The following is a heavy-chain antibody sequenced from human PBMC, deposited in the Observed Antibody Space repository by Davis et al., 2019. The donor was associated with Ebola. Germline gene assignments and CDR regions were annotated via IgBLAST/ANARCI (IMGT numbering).Heavy chain of an antibody. Sequence: AASVKVSCKASGYIFSNYDINWVRQASGQGLEWMGWMNPDSGNTGYAQKFQGRVTITADESTSTAYMELSSLRSEDTAVYYCAREAVSASTVGNWFAPWGQGTLVTVSS. V-gene: IGHV1-8*01. J-gene: IGHJ5*02. CDR3: AREAVSASTVGNWFAP. CDR1: GYIFSNYD. CDR2: MNPDSGNT. D-gene: IGHD4-17*01.